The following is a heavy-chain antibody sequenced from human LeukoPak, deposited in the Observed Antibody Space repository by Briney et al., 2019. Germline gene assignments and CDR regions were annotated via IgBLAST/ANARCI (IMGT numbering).Heavy chain of an antibody. CDR1: GFTFSAYA. V-gene: IGHV3-64D*09. Sequence: GGSLRLSCSASGFTFSAYAMYWVRQAPGKGLEYVSGISNNGGSSFYADSVKGRFTISRDNSKNTLYLQMSNLRAEDTAVYYCAKDLTGGNYYLDYWGQGTLVTVSS. J-gene: IGHJ4*02. CDR2: ISNNGGSS. D-gene: IGHD1-26*01. CDR3: AKDLTGGNYYLDY.